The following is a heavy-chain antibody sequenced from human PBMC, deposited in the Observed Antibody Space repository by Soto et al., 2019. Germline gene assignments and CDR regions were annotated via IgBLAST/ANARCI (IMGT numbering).Heavy chain of an antibody. Sequence: SDTLSLTCTVSGGSISSYYWSWIRQPPGKGLEWIGYIYYSGSTNYNPSLKSRVTISVDTSKNQFSLKLSSVTAADTAVYYCARQSYDFWTGYSLNWFDPWGQGTLVTVSS. J-gene: IGHJ5*02. CDR1: GGSISSYY. V-gene: IGHV4-59*08. CDR3: ARQSYDFWTGYSLNWFDP. D-gene: IGHD3-3*01. CDR2: IYYSGST.